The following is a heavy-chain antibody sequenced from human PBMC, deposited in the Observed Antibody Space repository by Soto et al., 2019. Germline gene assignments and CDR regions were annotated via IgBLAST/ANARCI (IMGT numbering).Heavy chain of an antibody. CDR1: GFTFTDYY. V-gene: IGHV3-11*01. J-gene: IGHJ5*02. D-gene: IGHD3-10*01. CDR2: ISSSGSTI. CDR3: ARVLALYGGFDP. Sequence: GGSLRLSCAASGFTFTDYYMSWIRHAPGKGLEWVSYISSSGSTIYYADSVKGRFTISRDNAKNSLYLQMNSLRAQDTAVYYCARVLALYGGFDPWGQGTLVTVSS.